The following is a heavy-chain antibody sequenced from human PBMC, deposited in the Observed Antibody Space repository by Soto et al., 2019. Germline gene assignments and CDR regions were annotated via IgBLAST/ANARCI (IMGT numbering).Heavy chain of an antibody. J-gene: IGHJ4*02. CDR2: IYYTGGT. Sequence: VQLQESGPGLVKPSQTLSLTCSVSAGSMNNGGYYWSWIRQHPGKGLEWIGHIYYTGGTDYNPSLKSRVTISVDTSQNQFSLNLSSVTAADTAVYYCASLTYYYDSGPTRYFDYWGQGTLVTVSS. CDR1: AGSMNNGGYY. CDR3: ASLTYYYDSGPTRYFDY. V-gene: IGHV4-31*03. D-gene: IGHD3-22*01.